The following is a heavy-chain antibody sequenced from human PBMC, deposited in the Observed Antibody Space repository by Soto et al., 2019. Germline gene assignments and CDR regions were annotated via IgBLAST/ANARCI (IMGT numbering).Heavy chain of an antibody. J-gene: IGHJ5*02. CDR3: ARGDSTGSPRGWFDL. Sequence: QVQLVQSVTEVKKPGASVQVSCKASGYSFTSYGINWVRQAPGQGLEWMGWISTYNGDTNYAQKFQGRVTMTTDTSTTTAYMELRRLTSDDTAVYFCARGDSTGSPRGWFDLWGQGTVVTVSS. V-gene: IGHV1-18*04. D-gene: IGHD6-19*01. CDR2: ISTYNGDT. CDR1: GYSFTSYG.